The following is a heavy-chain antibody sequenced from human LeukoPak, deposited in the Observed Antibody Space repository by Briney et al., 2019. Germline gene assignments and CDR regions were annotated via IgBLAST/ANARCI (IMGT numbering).Heavy chain of an antibody. D-gene: IGHD3-10*01. Sequence: GGSLRLSCAASGFTFTKYWMTWVRQAPGKGLEWVGNIKQDGSDKNYMDSVKGRFTISRDNTKNSVYLQMSSLIAEDTAVYYCARGQIWFGESWGQGTLVTVSS. CDR1: GFTFTKYW. V-gene: IGHV3-7*01. CDR3: ARGQIWFGES. CDR2: IKQDGSDK. J-gene: IGHJ5*02.